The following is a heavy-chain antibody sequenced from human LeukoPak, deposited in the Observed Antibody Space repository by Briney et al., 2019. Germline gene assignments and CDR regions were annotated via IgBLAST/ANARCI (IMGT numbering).Heavy chain of an antibody. Sequence: PSETLSLTCTVSGGSIRSGDNYWSWIRQPPGKGLEWIGYIYYSGSTYYNPSLKSRVTISVDMSKNQFSLNLSSVTAADTAVYYCASTLPGYDAFDIWGQGTMVTVSS. V-gene: IGHV4-30-4*01. CDR3: ASTLPGYDAFDI. CDR2: IYYSGST. J-gene: IGHJ3*02. D-gene: IGHD1-14*01. CDR1: GGSIRSGDNY.